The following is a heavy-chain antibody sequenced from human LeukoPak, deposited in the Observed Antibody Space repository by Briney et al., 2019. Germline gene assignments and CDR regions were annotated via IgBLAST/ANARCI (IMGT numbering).Heavy chain of an antibody. CDR1: GGSISSYY. V-gene: IGHV4-59*01. CDR2: IYYSGST. Sequence: SETLSLTCTVSGGSISSYYWSWIRQPPGKGLEWIGYIYYSGSTNYNPSLKSRVTISVDTSKNQFSLKLSSVTAADTAVYYCARDLNYDYVWGSYGSYGMDVWGQGTTVTVSS. D-gene: IGHD3-16*01. J-gene: IGHJ6*02. CDR3: ARDLNYDYVWGSYGSYGMDV.